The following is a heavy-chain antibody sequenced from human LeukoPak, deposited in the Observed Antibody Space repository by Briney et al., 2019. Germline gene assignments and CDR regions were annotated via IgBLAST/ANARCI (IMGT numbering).Heavy chain of an antibody. Sequence: GGSLRLSCAASGFTFSSYEMNWVRQAPGKGLEWVADISSSGTTIHYADSLKGRFTISRDNAKNSLYLQMNSLRAEDTAVYYCARVRRTYYYGSGIAGGTRYFDYWGQGTLVTVSS. CDR3: ARVRRTYYYGSGIAGGTRYFDY. J-gene: IGHJ4*02. V-gene: IGHV3-48*03. D-gene: IGHD3-10*01. CDR2: ISSSGTTI. CDR1: GFTFSSYE.